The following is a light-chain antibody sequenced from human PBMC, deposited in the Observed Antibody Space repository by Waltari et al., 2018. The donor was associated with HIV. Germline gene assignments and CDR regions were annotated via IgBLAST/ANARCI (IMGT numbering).Light chain of an antibody. V-gene: IGLV1-47*01. CDR2: SSN. CDR1: SSNIGSSY. Sequence: QSVLTQPPSASGTPVQRVTISCSGSSSNIGSSYVYWYQQVPGTAPKLLIYSSNHRPSGVPDRFSGSKSGTSASLAISGLRSEDEADYYCAAWDDSLSGYVFGTGTKVTVL. CDR3: AAWDDSLSGYV. J-gene: IGLJ1*01.